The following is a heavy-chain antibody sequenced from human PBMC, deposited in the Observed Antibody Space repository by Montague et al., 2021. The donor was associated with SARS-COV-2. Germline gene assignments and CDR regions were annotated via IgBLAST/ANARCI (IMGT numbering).Heavy chain of an antibody. D-gene: IGHD3-10*01. J-gene: IGHJ6*03. CDR1: GGSFSTYF. CDR2: IHHGGST. Sequence: SETLSLTCAVYGGSFSTYFWNWIRQPPGKGLEWIGEIHHGGSTNYNPSLKSRVTISVDTSKNQFSLKLTSVAAADTAVYYCARLGDRVVPSPILGVGPYYSYYYMDVWGKGTTVTVSS. CDR3: ARLGDRVVPSPILGVGPYYSYYYMDV. V-gene: IGHV4-34*01.